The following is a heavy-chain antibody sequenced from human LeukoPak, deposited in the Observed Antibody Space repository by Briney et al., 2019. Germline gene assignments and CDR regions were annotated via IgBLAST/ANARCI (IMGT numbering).Heavy chain of an antibody. Sequence: SETPSLTCTVSGGSISSGSYFWSWIRQPAGKGLEWIGRINTSGSTNYNPSLKSRVTMSVDTSKNQFSLKLNSVTAADTAVYYCARSVGAFDIWGQGTMVTVSS. CDR3: ARSVGAFDI. CDR2: INTSGST. V-gene: IGHV4-61*02. CDR1: GGSISSGSYF. J-gene: IGHJ3*02.